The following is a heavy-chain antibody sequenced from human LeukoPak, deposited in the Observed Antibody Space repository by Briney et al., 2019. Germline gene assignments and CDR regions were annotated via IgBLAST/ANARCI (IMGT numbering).Heavy chain of an antibody. J-gene: IGHJ4*02. CDR3: AKNGGSQCYSHLDS. D-gene: IGHD2-15*01. CDR2: ISSNGGST. Sequence: GGSLRLSCAASGFTFSSYAMHGVRQAPGKGLEYVSAISSNGGSTYYANSVKGRFTISRDNSKNTLYLQVNSLRVEDTAVYYCAKNGGSQCYSHLDSWGQGTLVPVSS. V-gene: IGHV3-64*01. CDR1: GFTFSSYA.